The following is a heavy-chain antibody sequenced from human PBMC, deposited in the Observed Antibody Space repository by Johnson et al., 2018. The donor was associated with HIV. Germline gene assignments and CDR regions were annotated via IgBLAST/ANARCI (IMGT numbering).Heavy chain of an antibody. Sequence: QVQLVESGGGLVKPGGSLRLSCAASGFTFSDYYMSWIRQAPGKGLEWVSYISSSGSTIYYADSVKGRFAISRDNAQNSLYLQMNSLRAEDKAVYYCARDFSRVGATGRAFDIWGQGTMVTVSS. CDR2: ISSSGSTI. CDR3: ARDFSRVGATGRAFDI. CDR1: GFTFSDYY. V-gene: IGHV3-11*04. D-gene: IGHD1-26*01. J-gene: IGHJ3*02.